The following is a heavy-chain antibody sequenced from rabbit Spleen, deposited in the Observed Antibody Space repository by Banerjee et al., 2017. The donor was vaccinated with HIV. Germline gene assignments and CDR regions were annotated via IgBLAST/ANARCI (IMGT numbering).Heavy chain of an antibody. CDR1: GVSFSDDSY. D-gene: IGHD8-1*01. V-gene: IGHV1S43*01. J-gene: IGHJ4*01. Sequence: QEQLEESGGDLVKPGASLTLTCTASGVSFSDDSYMCWVRQAPGMGLEWIGYIDPVFGSTYYASWVNGRFSISRENAQNTVFLQMTSLTAADTATYFCARDGAGGSYFALWGQGTLVTVS. CDR3: ARDGAGGSYFAL. CDR2: IDPVFGST.